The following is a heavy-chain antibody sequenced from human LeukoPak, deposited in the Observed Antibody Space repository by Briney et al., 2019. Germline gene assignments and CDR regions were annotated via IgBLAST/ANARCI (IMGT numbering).Heavy chain of an antibody. V-gene: IGHV3-48*01. CDR1: GFTFSSYS. CDR3: ARGRDQYGGNAGGGDY. CDR2: ITSSSSTI. J-gene: IGHJ4*02. D-gene: IGHD4-23*01. Sequence: RPGGSLRLSCAASGFTFSSYSMSWVRQAPGKGLEWVSYITSSSSTIYYADSVKGRFTISRDNAKNTLYLQMNSLRVEDTAVYYCARGRDQYGGNAGGGDYWGQGTLVTVSS.